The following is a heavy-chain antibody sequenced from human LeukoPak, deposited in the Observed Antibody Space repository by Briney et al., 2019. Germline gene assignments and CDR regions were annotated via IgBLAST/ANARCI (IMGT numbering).Heavy chain of an antibody. D-gene: IGHD3-10*01. CDR2: ISHSGTT. V-gene: IGHV4-59*01. CDR1: GDSISSSY. J-gene: IGHJ3*02. Sequence: SETLSLTCSVSGDSISSSYWSWIRQPPGKGLDWIGYISHSGTTNYNPSLKSRVTISVDTSKNQFSLKLSSVTAADTAMYYCARGTSMLRGVRDDAFDIWGQGTMVTVSS. CDR3: ARGTSMLRGVRDDAFDI.